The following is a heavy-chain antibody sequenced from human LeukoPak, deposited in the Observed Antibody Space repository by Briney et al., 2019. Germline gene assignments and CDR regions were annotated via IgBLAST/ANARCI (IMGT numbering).Heavy chain of an antibody. V-gene: IGHV3-20*01. CDR1: GFTFDDSG. CDR2: INWNGGST. CDR3: ARVGCSGGSCYSRGFAGIFDY. Sequence: PGGSLRLSCAASGFTFDDSGMSWVRQAPGKGLEWVSGINWNGGSTGYADSVKGRFTISRDNAKNSLYLQMNSLRAEDTALYHCARVGCSGGSCYSRGFAGIFDYWGQGTLVTV. D-gene: IGHD2-15*01. J-gene: IGHJ4*02.